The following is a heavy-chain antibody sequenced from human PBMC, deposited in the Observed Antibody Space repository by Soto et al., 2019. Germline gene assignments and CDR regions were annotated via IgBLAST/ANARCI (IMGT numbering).Heavy chain of an antibody. Sequence: SVKVSCKTSGYTFTSYYIHWVRQAPGQGLEWMGGIIPIFGTANYAQKFQGRVTITADESTSTAYMELSSLRSEDTAVYYCARSLRYYDFWSGPYYYYGMDVWGQGTTVTVSS. CDR1: GYTFTSYY. CDR3: ARSLRYYDFWSGPYYYYGMDV. J-gene: IGHJ6*02. D-gene: IGHD3-3*01. CDR2: IIPIFGTA. V-gene: IGHV1-69*13.